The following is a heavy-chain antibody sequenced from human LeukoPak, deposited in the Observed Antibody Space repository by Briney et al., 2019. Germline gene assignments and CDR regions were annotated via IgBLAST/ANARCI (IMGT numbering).Heavy chain of an antibody. Sequence: SETLSLTCTVSGGSISSGSYYWSWIRQPAGKGLEWIVRIYTSGSTNYNPSLKSRVTISVDTSKNQFSLKLSSVTAADTAVYYCARDRVATIPHYGYYYMDVWGKGTTVTISS. CDR3: ARDRVATIPHYGYYYMDV. D-gene: IGHD5-12*01. CDR1: GGSISSGSYY. CDR2: IYTSGST. V-gene: IGHV4-61*02. J-gene: IGHJ6*03.